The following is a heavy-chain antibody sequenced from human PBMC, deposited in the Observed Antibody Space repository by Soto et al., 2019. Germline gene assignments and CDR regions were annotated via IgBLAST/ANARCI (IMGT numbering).Heavy chain of an antibody. CDR1: GYTFTSYD. J-gene: IGHJ3*02. CDR3: ARASLGVGDAFDI. D-gene: IGHD2-21*01. CDR2: MNPNSGNT. Sequence: QVQLVQSGAEVKKPGASVKVSCKASGYTFTSYDLNWVRQATGQGLEWMGWMNPNSGNTGYAQNLQGRVTMTRNTSISTAYIELSSLRSEDTAVYYCARASLGVGDAFDIWGQGTMVTVSS. V-gene: IGHV1-8*01.